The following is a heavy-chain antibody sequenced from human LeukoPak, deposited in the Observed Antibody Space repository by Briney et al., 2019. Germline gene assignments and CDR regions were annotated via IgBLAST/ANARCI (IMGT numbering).Heavy chain of an antibody. CDR1: GGSISSSSYY. CDR3: ASRSTKNFLGIRFRDY. J-gene: IGHJ4*02. CDR2: IYYSGST. D-gene: IGHD7-27*01. V-gene: IGHV4-39*01. Sequence: SETLSLTCTVSGGSISSSSYYWGWSRQPPGKGLEWIGSIYYSGSTYYNPSLKSRVTISVDTSKNQFSLQLTSVTVADTAVYYCASRSTKNFLGIRFRDYWGQGTLVTVSS.